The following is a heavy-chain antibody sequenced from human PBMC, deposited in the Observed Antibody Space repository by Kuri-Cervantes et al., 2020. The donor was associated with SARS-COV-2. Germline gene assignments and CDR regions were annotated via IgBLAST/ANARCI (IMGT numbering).Heavy chain of an antibody. Sequence: SVKVSCKASGGTFSSYAISWVRQAPGQGLEWMGGIIPIFGTANYAQKFQGRVTITADKSTSTAYMELSSLRSDDTAVYYCARGRTHYSFWTTPLRYYFDYWGQGTLVTVSS. CDR3: ARGRTHYSFWTTPLRYYFDY. D-gene: IGHD3/OR15-3a*01. J-gene: IGHJ4*02. V-gene: IGHV1-69*06. CDR1: GGTFSSYA. CDR2: IIPIFGTA.